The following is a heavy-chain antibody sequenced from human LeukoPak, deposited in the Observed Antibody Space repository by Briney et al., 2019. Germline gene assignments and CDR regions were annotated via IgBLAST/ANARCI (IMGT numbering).Heavy chain of an antibody. CDR2: IKQDGSEK. V-gene: IGHV3-7*01. D-gene: IGHD1-26*01. Sequence: GGSLRLSCAASGFTFSSYWMSWVRQAPGKGLEWVANIKQDGSEKYYVDSVKGRFTISRDNAKNSLYLQMNSLRAEDTAVYYCARFRAGIEGRYYFDYWGQGTLVTVSS. J-gene: IGHJ4*02. CDR1: GFTFSSYW. CDR3: ARFRAGIEGRYYFDY.